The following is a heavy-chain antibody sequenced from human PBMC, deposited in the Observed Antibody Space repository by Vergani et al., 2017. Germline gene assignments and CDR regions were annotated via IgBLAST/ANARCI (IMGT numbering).Heavy chain of an antibody. CDR3: AKGVYCSSTSCYEGRGYYYGMGV. J-gene: IGHJ6*02. CDR2: ISGSGGNT. Sequence: EVQLLESGGGLVQPGGSLRLSCAASGFTFSSYAMSWVRQVPGKGLEGVSGISGSGGNTYYANSVKGRFTIYRDNSKNTLYLQMNSLRADVTAVYYCAKGVYCSSTSCYEGRGYYYGMGVWGQ. D-gene: IGHD2-2*01. CDR1: GFTFSSYA. V-gene: IGHV3-23*01.